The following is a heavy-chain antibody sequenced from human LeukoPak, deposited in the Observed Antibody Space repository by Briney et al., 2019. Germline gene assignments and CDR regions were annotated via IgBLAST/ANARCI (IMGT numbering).Heavy chain of an antibody. Sequence: GGSLRLSCSASGFTVSSDYMGWVRQAPGEGLEWVSVIYSGGSTYYADSVKGRFTISRDKSKNTVYLQMNSLRFEDTAMYYCARNWFDPWGQGTLVTVSS. V-gene: IGHV3-53*05. J-gene: IGHJ5*02. CDR1: GFTVSSDY. CDR3: ARNWFDP. CDR2: IYSGGST.